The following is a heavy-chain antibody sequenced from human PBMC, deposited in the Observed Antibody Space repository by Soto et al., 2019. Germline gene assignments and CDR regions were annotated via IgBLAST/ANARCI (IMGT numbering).Heavy chain of an antibody. D-gene: IGHD4-17*01. Sequence: QVQLVQSGAEVKKPGASVRVSCKASGYTFTSHYIYWVRQAPGQGLEWMGLINPSDYSTLYARNFQGRVTMTRDTSTRTVYMELSSLRSEDTAVYYCARRSIYGDYDSWGQGTLVTVSS. V-gene: IGHV1-46*03. CDR1: GYTFTSHY. CDR2: INPSDYST. J-gene: IGHJ5*01. CDR3: ARRSIYGDYDS.